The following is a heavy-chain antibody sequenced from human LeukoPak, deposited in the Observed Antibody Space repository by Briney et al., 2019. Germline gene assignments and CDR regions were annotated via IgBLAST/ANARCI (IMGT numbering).Heavy chain of an antibody. D-gene: IGHD1-26*01. J-gene: IGHJ5*02. CDR2: VWYDGNNK. Sequence: GGSLRLSCAASGFTFSNFGMHWVRQAPGKGLEWVALVWYDGNNKYYADSVKGRFTISGDNSKNAVYLQMNSLRAEDTALYYCAKGGSSIAGWFDPWGQGTLVTVPS. V-gene: IGHV3-33*06. CDR1: GFTFSNFG. CDR3: AKGGSSIAGWFDP.